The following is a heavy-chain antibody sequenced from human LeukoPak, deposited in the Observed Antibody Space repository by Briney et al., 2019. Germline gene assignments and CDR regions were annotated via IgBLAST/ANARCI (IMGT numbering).Heavy chain of an antibody. D-gene: IGHD6-13*01. CDR2: INSDGNII. CDR3: VAGMGNY. CDR1: GFIFSTYW. Sequence: GGSLRLSCAASGFIFSTYWMHWVRQVPWKGLVWVSRINSDGNIITYADSVKGRFTISRDNARNMVYLQMNSLRAEDTAVYYCVAGMGNYWGQGTLVPV. V-gene: IGHV3-74*01. J-gene: IGHJ4*02.